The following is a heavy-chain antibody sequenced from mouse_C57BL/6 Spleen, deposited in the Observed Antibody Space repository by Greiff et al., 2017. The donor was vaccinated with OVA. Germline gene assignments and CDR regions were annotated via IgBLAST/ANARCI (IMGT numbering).Heavy chain of an antibody. D-gene: IGHD2-4*01. J-gene: IGHJ2*01. CDR1: GFTFSSYG. CDR3: ARGGDYDGAYYFDY. V-gene: IGHV5-6*01. CDR2: ISSGGSYT. Sequence: VQLKESGGDLVKPGGSLKLSCAASGFTFSSYGMSWVRQTPDKRLEWVATISSGGSYTYYPDSVKGRFTISRDNAKNTLYLQMSSLKSEDTAMYYCARGGDYDGAYYFDYWGQGTTLTVSS.